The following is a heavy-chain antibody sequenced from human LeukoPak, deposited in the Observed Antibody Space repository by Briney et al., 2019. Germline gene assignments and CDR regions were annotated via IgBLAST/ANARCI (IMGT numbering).Heavy chain of an antibody. Sequence: SETLSLTCTVSGGSISSYYWSWIRQPPGEGLEWIGYIYYSGSTNYNPSLKSRVTISVDTSKNQFSLKLSSVTAADTAVYYCVKDIRGGYNYGDYFDYWGQGTLVTVSS. V-gene: IGHV4-59*01. J-gene: IGHJ4*02. D-gene: IGHD5-18*01. CDR2: IYYSGST. CDR1: GGSISSYY. CDR3: VKDIRGGYNYGDYFDY.